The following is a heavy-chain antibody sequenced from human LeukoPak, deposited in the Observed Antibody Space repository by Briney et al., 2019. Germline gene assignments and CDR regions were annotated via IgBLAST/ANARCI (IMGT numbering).Heavy chain of an antibody. V-gene: IGHV1-2*02. CDR2: INPNNGGT. CDR1: GYTFTGYY. Sequence: GASVKVSCKASGYTFTGYYMHWVRQAPGQGLEWMGWINPNNGGTNYAQKFQGRVTMTRDTSISTAYMELSRLRSDDTAVYYCARAVTMVRGVSVGYWGQGTLVTVSS. CDR3: ARAVTMVRGVSVGY. D-gene: IGHD3-10*01. J-gene: IGHJ4*02.